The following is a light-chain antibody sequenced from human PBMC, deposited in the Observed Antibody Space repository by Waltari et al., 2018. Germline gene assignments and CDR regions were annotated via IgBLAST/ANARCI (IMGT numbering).Light chain of an antibody. CDR2: EAI. CDR1: TNDIGSYNL. Sequence: QSALTQPASLSGSPDQSITISCTGTTNDIGSYNLVSWYQQHPGKAPKLIIYEAIKRPSGVCDRVSGSNSGNTSSLTISGPQAEDEADYYRSSYARDNSLVFGGGTSLTVL. J-gene: IGLJ3*02. CDR3: SSYARDNSLV. V-gene: IGLV2-23*01.